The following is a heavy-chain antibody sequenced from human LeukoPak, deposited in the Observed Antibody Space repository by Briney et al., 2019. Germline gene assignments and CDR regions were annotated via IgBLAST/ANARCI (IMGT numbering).Heavy chain of an antibody. J-gene: IGHJ4*02. V-gene: IGHV1-8*01. D-gene: IGHD3-3*01. CDR3: ARVPRSYYDFWSGYSGGMKFDY. CDR2: MSPNSGNT. CDR1: GYTFTSYD. Sequence: ASVKVSCKASGYTFTSYDFNWVRQATGQGPEWMGWMSPNSGNTSYAQKFQGRVTMTRNTSISTAYMELSSLRSEDTAVYYCARVPRSYYDFWSGYSGGMKFDYWGQGTLVTVSS.